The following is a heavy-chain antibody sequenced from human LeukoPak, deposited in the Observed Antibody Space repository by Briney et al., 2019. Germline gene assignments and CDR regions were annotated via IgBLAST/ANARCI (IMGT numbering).Heavy chain of an antibody. D-gene: IGHD2-21*02. V-gene: IGHV4-34*01. CDR2: INHSGST. CDR1: GGSFSGYY. J-gene: IGHJ4*02. CDR3: ARRQVVTASFDY. Sequence: SETLSLTCAVYGGSFSGYYWSWIRQPPGKGLEWIGEINHSGSTNYNPSLKSRVTISVDTSKNQFSLRLSSVTAADTAVYYCARRQVVTASFDYRGQGTLVTVSS.